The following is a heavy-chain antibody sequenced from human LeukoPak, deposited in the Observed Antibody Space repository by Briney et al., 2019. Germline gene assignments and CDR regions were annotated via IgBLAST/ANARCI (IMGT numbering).Heavy chain of an antibody. D-gene: IGHD2/OR15-2a*01. CDR3: AKDRDTEQPLLLSYFDY. Sequence: PGGSLRLSCAASGFTFSSYEMNWVRQAPGKGLEWVTYISSSGSTIYYADSVKGRFTISRDNSKNTLYLQVSSLRAEDTAVYYCAKDRDTEQPLLLSYFDYWGQGTLVTVSS. V-gene: IGHV3-48*03. CDR1: GFTFSSYE. J-gene: IGHJ4*02. CDR2: ISSSGSTI.